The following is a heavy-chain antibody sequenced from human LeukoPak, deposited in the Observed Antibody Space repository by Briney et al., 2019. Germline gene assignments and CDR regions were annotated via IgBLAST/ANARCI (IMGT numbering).Heavy chain of an antibody. D-gene: IGHD2/OR15-2a*01. Sequence: LVASVKVSCKASGYTFTGFYMNWVRQAPGQGLEWIGSINPNSGGTNYAQKFQGRVTMTGDTSISTAYMELSRLRSDDTAVYYCARIQYRIPVNNWFDPWGQGTLVTVSS. J-gene: IGHJ5*02. CDR3: ARIQYRIPVNNWFDP. CDR1: GYTFTGFY. CDR2: INPNSGGT. V-gene: IGHV1-2*03.